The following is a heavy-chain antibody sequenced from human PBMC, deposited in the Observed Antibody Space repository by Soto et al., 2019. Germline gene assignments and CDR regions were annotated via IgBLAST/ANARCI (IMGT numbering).Heavy chain of an antibody. CDR3: AVYVES. CDR1: GYTFTSYG. J-gene: IGHJ6*02. Sequence: ASVKVSCKASGYTFTSYGISWVRQAPGQGLEWMGWISAIIGNTNYAQKFQGRVTITTDTSTSTAYMELSSLRSEDTALYYCAVYVESWGQGTTVTVSS. V-gene: IGHV1-18*01. D-gene: IGHD3-16*01. CDR2: ISAIIGNT.